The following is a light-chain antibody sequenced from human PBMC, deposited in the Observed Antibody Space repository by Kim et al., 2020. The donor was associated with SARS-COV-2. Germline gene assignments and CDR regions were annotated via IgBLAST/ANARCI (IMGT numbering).Light chain of an antibody. CDR2: LGS. V-gene: IGKV2-28*01. Sequence: KPGQSPQLLIYLGSTRAYGVPDRFSGSGSGTDFTLRISRVEAEDVGIYYCMQALQTPYTFGQGTKLEI. CDR3: MQALQTPYT. J-gene: IGKJ2*01.